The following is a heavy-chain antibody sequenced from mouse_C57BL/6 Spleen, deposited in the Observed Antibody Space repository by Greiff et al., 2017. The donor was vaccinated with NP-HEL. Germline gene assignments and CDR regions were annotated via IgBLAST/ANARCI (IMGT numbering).Heavy chain of an antibody. CDR3: TRDPGSSSGAMDY. J-gene: IGHJ4*01. V-gene: IGHV5-9-1*02. CDR2: ISSGGDYI. CDR1: GFTFSSYA. D-gene: IGHD1-1*01. Sequence: EVKVVESGEGLVKPGGSLKLSCAASGFTFSSYAMSWVRQTPEKRLEWVAYISSGGDYIYYADTVKGRFTISRDNARNTLYLQMSSLKSEDTAMYYCTRDPGSSSGAMDYWGQGTSVTVSS.